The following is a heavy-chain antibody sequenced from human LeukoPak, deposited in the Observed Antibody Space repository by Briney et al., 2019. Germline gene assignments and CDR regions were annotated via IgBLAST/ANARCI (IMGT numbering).Heavy chain of an antibody. CDR3: AKSDCSSTSCYSWAADY. D-gene: IGHD2-2*01. J-gene: IGHJ4*02. Sequence: LSGGSLRLSCAASGFTFSSYGMHWVRQAPGKGLEWVAFIRYDGGNKYYADSVKGRFTISRDNSKNTLYLQMNSLRAEDTAVYYCAKSDCSSTSCYSWAADYWGQGTLVTVSS. CDR1: GFTFSSYG. CDR2: IRYDGGNK. V-gene: IGHV3-30*02.